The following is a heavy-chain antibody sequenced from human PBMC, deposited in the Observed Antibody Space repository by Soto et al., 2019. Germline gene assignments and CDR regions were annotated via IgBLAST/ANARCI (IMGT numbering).Heavy chain of an antibody. CDR1: GFSFKNYA. Sequence: QMHLMESGGGVVQPGRSLRLSCAASGFSFKNYAMHWVRQAPGKGLEWVATISHDGRGIYYADAMRGRFTISRDSSKSTVYLQVNTLRVEDTAVYSCARDLSMGGFDPWGQGTLVTVSS. J-gene: IGHJ5*02. D-gene: IGHD3-16*01. V-gene: IGHV3-30*04. CDR3: ARDLSMGGFDP. CDR2: ISHDGRGI.